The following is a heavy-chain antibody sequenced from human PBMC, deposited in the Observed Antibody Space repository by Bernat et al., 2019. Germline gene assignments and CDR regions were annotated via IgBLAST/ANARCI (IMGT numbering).Heavy chain of an antibody. D-gene: IGHD3-22*01. CDR2: ISYDGSNK. CDR1: GFTFSSYG. J-gene: IGHJ4*02. Sequence: QVQLVESGGGVVQPERSLRLSCAASGFTFSSYGMHWVRQAPGKGLEWVAVISYDGSNKYYADSVKGRFTISRDNSKNTLYLQMNSLRGEDTAVYYCAKEDSYYYESSGYYFDYWGQGSLVTVSS. V-gene: IGHV3-30*18. CDR3: AKEDSYYYESSGYYFDY.